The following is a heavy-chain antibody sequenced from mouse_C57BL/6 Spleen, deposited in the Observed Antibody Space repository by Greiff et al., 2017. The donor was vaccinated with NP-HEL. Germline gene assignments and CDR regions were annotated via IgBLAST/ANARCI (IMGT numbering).Heavy chain of an antibody. CDR3: ARHPLCDY. J-gene: IGHJ2*01. CDR2: ISSGGSYT. CDR1: GFTFSSYG. D-gene: IGHD2-3*01. Sequence: EVKLVESGGDLVKPGGSLKLSCAASGFTFSSYGMSWVRQTPDKRLEWVATISSGGSYTYYPDSVKGRFTISRDNAKNTLYLQMSSLKSEDTAMYYCARHPLCDYWGQGTTLTVSS. V-gene: IGHV5-6*01.